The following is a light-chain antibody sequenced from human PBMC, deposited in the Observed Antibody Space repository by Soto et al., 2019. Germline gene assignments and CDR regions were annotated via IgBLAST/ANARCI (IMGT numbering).Light chain of an antibody. CDR3: SSYTSSSTL. Sequence: QSVLTQPASVSGSPGQSITISCTGTSSDVGGSDYVSWYQQHPGKAPKLMIYEVSNRPSGVSSRFSGSKSGNTASLTISGLQAEDEADYYCSSYTSSSTLFGTGTKVTVL. CDR2: EVS. CDR1: SSDVGGSDY. J-gene: IGLJ1*01. V-gene: IGLV2-14*01.